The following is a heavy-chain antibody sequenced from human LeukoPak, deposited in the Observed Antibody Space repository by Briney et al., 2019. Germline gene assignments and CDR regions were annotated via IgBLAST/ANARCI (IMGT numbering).Heavy chain of an antibody. CDR3: ARGGYYDILTGLNWFDP. CDR1: GFTFSDYY. J-gene: IGHJ5*02. V-gene: IGHV3-11*06. Sequence: GGSLRLSCAASGFTFSDYYMSWIRQAPGKGLEWVSYISSNSSYTNYADSVKGRFTISRDNAKNSLYLQMNSLRAEDTAVYYCARGGYYDILTGLNWFDPWGQGTLVTVSS. D-gene: IGHD3-9*01. CDR2: ISSNSSYT.